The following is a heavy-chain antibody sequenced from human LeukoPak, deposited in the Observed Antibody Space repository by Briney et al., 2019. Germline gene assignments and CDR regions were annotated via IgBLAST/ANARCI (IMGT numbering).Heavy chain of an antibody. Sequence: SETLSLTCTVSGASISSGRYYWSWIRQPPGKGLEWIGYIYYSGSTNYNPSLKSRVTISVETSKNQFSLKLTSVTAADTAVYYCARDIYSSSWTAPYYWGRGTLVTVSS. D-gene: IGHD6-13*01. CDR1: GASISSGRYY. V-gene: IGHV4-61*01. J-gene: IGHJ4*02. CDR2: IYYSGST. CDR3: ARDIYSSSWTAPYY.